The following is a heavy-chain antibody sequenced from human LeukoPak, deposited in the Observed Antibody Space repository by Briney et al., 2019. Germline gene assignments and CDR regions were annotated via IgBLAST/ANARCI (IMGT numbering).Heavy chain of an antibody. J-gene: IGHJ4*02. CDR1: GFTFSSYA. D-gene: IGHD1-26*01. CDR2: ISGSGGST. CDR3: ARVSSGSYYTPAPNFDY. V-gene: IGHV3-23*01. Sequence: GGSLRLSCAASGFTFSSYAMSWVRQAPGKGLEWVSAISGSGGSTYYADSVKGRFTISRDNSKNTLYLQMNSLRAEDTAVYYCARVSSGSYYTPAPNFDYWGQGTLATVSS.